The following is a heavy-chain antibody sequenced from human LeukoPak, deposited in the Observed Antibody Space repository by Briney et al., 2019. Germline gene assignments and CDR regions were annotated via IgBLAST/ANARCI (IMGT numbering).Heavy chain of an antibody. J-gene: IGHJ1*01. D-gene: IGHD3-22*01. Sequence: GGSLRLSCAASGFTFSSYAMHWVRQAPGKGLEWVAVISYDGSNKYYADSVKGRFTISRDNSKNTLYLQMNSLRAEDTAVYYCARAPPSSGYYTPEYFQHWGQGTLVTVSS. CDR3: ARAPPSSGYYTPEYFQH. V-gene: IGHV3-30-3*01. CDR1: GFTFSSYA. CDR2: ISYDGSNK.